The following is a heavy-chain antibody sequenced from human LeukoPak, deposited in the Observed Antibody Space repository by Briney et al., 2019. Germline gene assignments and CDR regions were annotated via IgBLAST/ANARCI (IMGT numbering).Heavy chain of an antibody. V-gene: IGHV3-74*01. D-gene: IGHD5-18*01. CDR1: GFTFSSYW. J-gene: IGHJ5*02. CDR2: INSDGSST. Sequence: GGSLRLSCAASGFTFSSYWMHWVRQAPGKGLVWASRINSDGSSTSYADSVKGRFTISRDNAKNTLYLQMNSLRAEDTAVYYCASQIQLWYSHNWFDPWGQGTLVTVSS. CDR3: ASQIQLWYSHNWFDP.